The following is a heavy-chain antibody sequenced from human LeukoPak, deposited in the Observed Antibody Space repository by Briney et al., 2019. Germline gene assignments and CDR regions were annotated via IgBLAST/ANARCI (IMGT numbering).Heavy chain of an antibody. CDR3: AKISSWHTVAFDF. D-gene: IGHD3-3*02. Sequence: GGSLRLPCATSGFIFSSYPMSWVRQAPGKGLEWVSTINFSSGIIYYADSVKGRLTISRDNSKSTLYLQMNSLRAEDTGVYYCAKISSWHTVAFDFWGPGTLVTVSS. CDR2: INFSSGII. V-gene: IGHV3-23*01. CDR1: GFIFSSYP. J-gene: IGHJ4*01.